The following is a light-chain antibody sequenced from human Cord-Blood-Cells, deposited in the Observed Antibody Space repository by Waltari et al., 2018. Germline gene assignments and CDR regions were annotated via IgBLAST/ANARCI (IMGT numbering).Light chain of an antibody. CDR3: QQYNNWPRT. CDR1: QSVSSN. V-gene: IGKV3-15*01. Sequence: EIVLTQSPATLSVSPGERATLPCRASQSVSSNLAWYQQKPGQAPRLLIYGASTRATGIPARFSGSGSGTEFTLTISSLQSEDFAAYYCQQYNNWPRTFGQGTKVEIK. J-gene: IGKJ1*01. CDR2: GAS.